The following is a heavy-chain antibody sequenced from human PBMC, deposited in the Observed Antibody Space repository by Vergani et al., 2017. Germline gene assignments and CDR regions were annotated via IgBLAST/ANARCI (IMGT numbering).Heavy chain of an antibody. J-gene: IGHJ4*02. V-gene: IGHV4-38-2*01. CDR1: GFSIDNGHY. Sequence: QVQLQESGPGLVKPSETLSLTCAVSGFSIDNGHYWDWIRQPPGKGLEWIGSIYRTGRTHFNPSLKSRVTISVDTSNNHFSLRLNSLTAADTAVYYCARRSGIVYDIFSGTQYFLDFWGQGTLVTVSS. D-gene: IGHD3-9*01. CDR2: IYRTGRT. CDR3: ARRSGIVYDIFSGTQYFLDF.